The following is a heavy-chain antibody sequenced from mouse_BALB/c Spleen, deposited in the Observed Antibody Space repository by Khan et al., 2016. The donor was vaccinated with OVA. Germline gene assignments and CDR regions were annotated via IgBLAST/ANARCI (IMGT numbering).Heavy chain of an antibody. CDR3: ARKDYYDYDPSPY. CDR2: INYSGNT. CDR1: GYSITSEYA. V-gene: IGHV3-2*02. Sequence: EVELVESGPGLVKPSQSLSLTCTVTGYSITSEYAWNWIRQFPGNKLEWMGYINYSGNTRFNPSLKSRTSITRDTSKNQFFLQLNSVTTEDTATYYCARKDYYDYDPSPYWGQGTLVTVSA. D-gene: IGHD2-4*01. J-gene: IGHJ3*01.